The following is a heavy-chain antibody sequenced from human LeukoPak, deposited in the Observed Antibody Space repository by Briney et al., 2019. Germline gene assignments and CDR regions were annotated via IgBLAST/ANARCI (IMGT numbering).Heavy chain of an antibody. D-gene: IGHD2-15*01. CDR3: ARACSGGSCYSNYYGMDV. Sequence: ASVKVSCKASGYTFTSYGISWVRQAPGQGLEWMGWISAYNGNTNYAQKLQGRVTMTTDTSTSTAYMELRSLRSDDTAVYCCARACSGGSCYSNYYGMDVWGKGTTVTVSS. CDR2: ISAYNGNT. CDR1: GYTFTSYG. V-gene: IGHV1-18*04. J-gene: IGHJ6*04.